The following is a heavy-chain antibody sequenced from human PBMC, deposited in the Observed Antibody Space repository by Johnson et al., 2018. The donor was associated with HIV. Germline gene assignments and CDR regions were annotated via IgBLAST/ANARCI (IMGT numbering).Heavy chain of an antibody. CDR1: GFIFDDYD. Sequence: MQLVESGGGVVRPGGSLRLSCAGSGFIFDDYDMTWVRQAPGKGLEWVSGTNWNGGRTGYADSVKGRFTISRENVNSSLYLQMNSLRAEDTALYYCAKDRKGSSSWLRSGVAFDIWGQGTMVTVSS. CDR2: TNWNGGRT. CDR3: AKDRKGSSSWLRSGVAFDI. V-gene: IGHV3-20*04. D-gene: IGHD6-13*01. J-gene: IGHJ3*02.